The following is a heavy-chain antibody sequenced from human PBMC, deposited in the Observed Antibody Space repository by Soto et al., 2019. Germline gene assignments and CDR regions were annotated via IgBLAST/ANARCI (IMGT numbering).Heavy chain of an antibody. V-gene: IGHV4-59*12. Sequence: SETLSLTCTVSGGSISSYYWSWIRQPPGKGLEWIGYIYYSGSTNYNPSLKSRVTISIDTSKNQYSLNLASVTAADTAVYFCARPFYARASRDNWFDPWGQGTLVTVSS. D-gene: IGHD4-17*01. J-gene: IGHJ5*02. CDR2: IYYSGST. CDR3: ARPFYARASRDNWFDP. CDR1: GGSISSYY.